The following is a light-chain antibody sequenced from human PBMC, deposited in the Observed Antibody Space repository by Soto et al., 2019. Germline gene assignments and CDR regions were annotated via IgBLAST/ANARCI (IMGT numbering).Light chain of an antibody. CDR1: QSVSSSY. J-gene: IGKJ4*01. V-gene: IGKV3-20*01. Sequence: EIVLTQSPGTLSLSPGERATLSCRASQSVSSSYLAWYQQKPGQAPRLRIYGASSRATGIPDRFSGSGSGTDFTLTISSLQTEDFAVYYCQQYNSWPLTFGGGTKVEIK. CDR2: GAS. CDR3: QQYNSWPLT.